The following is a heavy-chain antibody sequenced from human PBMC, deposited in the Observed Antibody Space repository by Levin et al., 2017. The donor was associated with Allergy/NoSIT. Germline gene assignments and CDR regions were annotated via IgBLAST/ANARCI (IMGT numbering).Heavy chain of an antibody. D-gene: IGHD6-19*01. CDR2: ISSSSSTI. J-gene: IGHJ3*02. CDR1: GFTFSSYS. CDR3: ARGDVGSGWGDAFDI. V-gene: IGHV3-48*01. Sequence: GASVKVSCAASGFTFSSYSMNWVRQAPGKGLEWVSYISSSSSTIYYADSVKGRFTISRDNAKNSLYLQMNSLRAEDTAVYYCARGDVGSGWGDAFDIWGQGTMVTVSS.